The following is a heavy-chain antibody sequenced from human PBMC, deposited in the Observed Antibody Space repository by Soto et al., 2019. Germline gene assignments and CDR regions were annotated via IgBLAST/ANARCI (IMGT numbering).Heavy chain of an antibody. CDR1: GFSFSTYG. J-gene: IGHJ6*02. V-gene: IGHV3-30*18. CDR2: VSYDGSDK. D-gene: IGHD3-16*01. Sequence: QVQLVESGGGVVQPERSLRLSCAASGFSFSTYGMYWVRQAPGKGLECVAVVSYDGSDKYYADSVKGRFTISRDNSKNTLFLQMDSLKAEDTAVYYCAKPQVGGYHSYGMDVWGRGTTVIVSS. CDR3: AKPQVGGYHSYGMDV.